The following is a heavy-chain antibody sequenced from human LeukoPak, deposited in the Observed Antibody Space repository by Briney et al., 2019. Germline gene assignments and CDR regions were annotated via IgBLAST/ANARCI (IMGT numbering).Heavy chain of an antibody. V-gene: IGHV1-2*02. J-gene: IGHJ5*02. D-gene: IGHD2-15*01. CDR2: INPNSGVT. CDR3: ARGTDCSGGRCYTSWFDP. Sequence: AVKVSCKASGYTFTGHYIYWVRQAPGQGLEWMGWINPNSGVTNYAQNFQGRVTMTRDTSISTAYMELNGLISDDTALYYCARGTDCSGGRCYTSWFDPWGQGTLVTVSS. CDR1: GYTFTGHY.